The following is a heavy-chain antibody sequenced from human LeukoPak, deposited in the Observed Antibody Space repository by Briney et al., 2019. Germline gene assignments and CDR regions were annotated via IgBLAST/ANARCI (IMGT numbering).Heavy chain of an antibody. Sequence: PSETLSLTCTVSGGSISSGSYYWGWIRQPPGKGLEWIGRIYTSGSTNYNPSLKSRVTMSVDTSKNQFSLKLSSVTAADTAVYYCARASKVAAAGTILGGGYSFYYYYYYMDVWGKGTTVTISS. CDR2: IYTSGST. V-gene: IGHV4-61*02. CDR3: ARASKVAAAGTILGGGYSFYYYYYYMDV. CDR1: GGSISSGSYY. J-gene: IGHJ6*03. D-gene: IGHD6-13*01.